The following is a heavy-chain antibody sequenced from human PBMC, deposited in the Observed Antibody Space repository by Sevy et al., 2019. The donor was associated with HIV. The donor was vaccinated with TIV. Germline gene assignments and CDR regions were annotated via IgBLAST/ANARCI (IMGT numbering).Heavy chain of an antibody. CDR3: VRAIAADGSF. J-gene: IGHJ4*02. CDR1: GFTLNSYW. CDR2: IKQDGSVR. Sequence: GESLRLSCVASGFTLNSYWMSWVRQAPGKGLEWVANIKQDGSVRYYVDSVKGRFTISRDNARNLVYLQMNSLRVEDTALYYCVRAIAADGSFWGQGTLVTVSS. V-gene: IGHV3-7*01. D-gene: IGHD6-13*01.